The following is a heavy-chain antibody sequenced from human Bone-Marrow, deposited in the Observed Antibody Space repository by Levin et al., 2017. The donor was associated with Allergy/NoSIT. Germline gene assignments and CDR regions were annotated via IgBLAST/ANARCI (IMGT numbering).Heavy chain of an antibody. Sequence: GGSLRLSCAASGFTFSSYAMHWVRQAPGKGLEWVAVISYDGSNKYYADSVKGRFTISRDNSKNTLYLQMNSLRAEDTAVYYCASSELVPNKPFDYWGQGTLVTVSS. CDR1: GFTFSSYA. J-gene: IGHJ4*02. CDR2: ISYDGSNK. V-gene: IGHV3-30-3*01. CDR3: ASSELVPNKPFDY. D-gene: IGHD6-13*01.